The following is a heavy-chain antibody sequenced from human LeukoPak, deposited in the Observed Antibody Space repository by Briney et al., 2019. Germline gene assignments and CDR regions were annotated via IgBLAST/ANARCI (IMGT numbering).Heavy chain of an antibody. CDR3: AIRYDSSSSWSED. Sequence: SETLSLTCAVSGGSISNDTWWSWVRQPPGKGLEWIGEIHHSGSTHYNPSLKSRVTISVDKSKNQFSLNLNSVTAADTAVYYCAIRYDSSSSWSEDWGQGTMVTVSS. CDR1: GGSISNDTW. J-gene: IGHJ3*01. CDR2: IHHSGST. V-gene: IGHV4-4*02. D-gene: IGHD6-13*01.